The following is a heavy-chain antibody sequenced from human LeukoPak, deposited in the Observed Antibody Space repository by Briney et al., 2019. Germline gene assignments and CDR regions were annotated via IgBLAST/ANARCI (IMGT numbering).Heavy chain of an antibody. D-gene: IGHD6-13*01. Sequence: GRSLRLSCAASGFTFSSYWMHWVRQAPGKGLVWVSRIRSDGSMTMYADSVKGRFTISRDNAKNTLYLQVNSLRTEDTAVYYCARGKPLPAAAGTDNFDYWGQGTLVTVSS. V-gene: IGHV3-74*03. CDR1: GFTFSSYW. CDR2: IRSDGSMT. CDR3: ARGKPLPAAAGTDNFDY. J-gene: IGHJ4*02.